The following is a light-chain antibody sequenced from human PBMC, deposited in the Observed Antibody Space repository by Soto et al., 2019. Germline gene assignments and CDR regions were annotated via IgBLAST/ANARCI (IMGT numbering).Light chain of an antibody. J-gene: IGKJ1*01. V-gene: IGKV1-5*01. CDR1: QSISSW. Sequence: DIQMTQSPSTLSASVGDRVTITCRASQSISSWLAWYQQKPGKAPKLLIYDASSVESGVPSRFSGSGAGTEFLLTISRLQPDDFATYYCQRYNSHSWTFGQGTRVEIK. CDR2: DAS. CDR3: QRYNSHSWT.